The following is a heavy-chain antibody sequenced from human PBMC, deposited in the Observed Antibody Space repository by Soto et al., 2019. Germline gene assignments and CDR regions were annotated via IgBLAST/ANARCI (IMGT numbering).Heavy chain of an antibody. V-gene: IGHV1-8*01. D-gene: IGHD4-4*01. CDR1: RYTFISYD. CDR3: ARSTSWETTVPPYYFDY. Sequence: QVQLVQAGAEVKKPGASVKVSCKASRYTFISYDINWVRQATGQGLEWMGWMNPKSANTGYAQNFQGRVTMTRNTSISIAYIELSSLRSEDTAVYYCARSTSWETTVPPYYFDYRGQGTLVTVSS. CDR2: MNPKSANT. J-gene: IGHJ4*02.